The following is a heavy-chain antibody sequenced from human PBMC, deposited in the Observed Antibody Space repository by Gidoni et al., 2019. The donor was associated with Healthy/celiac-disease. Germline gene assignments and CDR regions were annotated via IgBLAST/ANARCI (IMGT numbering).Heavy chain of an antibody. CDR1: GFTFSSYA. V-gene: IGHV3-30-3*01. D-gene: IGHD2-15*01. CDR3: ARVAMYCSGGSCYSELYYYYGMDV. Sequence: QVQLVESGGGVVQPGRSLRLSCAASGFTFSSYAMHWVRPAPGKGLEWVAVISYDGSNKYYADSVKGRFTIYRDNSKNTLYLQMNSLRAEDTAVYYCARVAMYCSGGSCYSELYYYYGMDVWGQGTTVTVSS. CDR2: ISYDGSNK. J-gene: IGHJ6*02.